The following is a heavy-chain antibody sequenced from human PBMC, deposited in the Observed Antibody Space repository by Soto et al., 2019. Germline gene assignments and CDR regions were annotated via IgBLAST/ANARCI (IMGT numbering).Heavy chain of an antibody. CDR3: ARVPGYYDSSGFIGFDS. V-gene: IGHV2-70*01. CDR2: IDWDDDK. D-gene: IGHD3-22*01. J-gene: IGHJ4*02. Sequence: GSGPNAGEPTQTLTLTCTFSGFSLTTGGMCVAWIRQPPGKALEWLALIDWDDDKNYSTSLKTRLTISKDTSKNQVVLTMTNMDPVDTATYYCARVPGYYDSSGFIGFDSWGQGTLVTVSS. CDR1: GFSLTTGGMC.